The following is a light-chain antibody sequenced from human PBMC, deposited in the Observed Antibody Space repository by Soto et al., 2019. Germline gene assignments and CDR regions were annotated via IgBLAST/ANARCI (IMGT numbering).Light chain of an antibody. CDR3: QQRDAWPRT. V-gene: IGKV3-11*01. J-gene: IGKJ1*01. CDR1: QSVSNN. CDR2: DAS. Sequence: EIVLTQSPATLSLSPGERATLSCRASQSVSNNLAWYQQKPGQAPRLLIYDASTRATGIPARFSGSGSGTDFTLTISSLEPEDFAVFYCQQRDAWPRTFGQGTKVEIK.